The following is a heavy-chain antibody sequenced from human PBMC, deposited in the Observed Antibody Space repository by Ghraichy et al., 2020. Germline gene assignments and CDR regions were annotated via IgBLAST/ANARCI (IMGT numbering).Heavy chain of an antibody. CDR3: ARVFSGVAGPDGVDYYYYGMDV. D-gene: IGHD6-19*01. V-gene: IGHV4-59*01. J-gene: IGHJ6*02. CDR2: IYYSGST. CDR1: GGSISSYY. Sequence: TLSLTCTVSGGSISSYYWSWIRQPPGKGLEWIGYIYYSGSTNYNPSLKSRVTISVDTSKNQFSLKLSSVTAADTAVYYCARVFSGVAGPDGVDYYYYGMDVWGQGTTVTVSS.